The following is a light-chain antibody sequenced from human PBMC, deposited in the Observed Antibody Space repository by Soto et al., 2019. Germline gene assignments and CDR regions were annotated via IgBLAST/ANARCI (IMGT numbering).Light chain of an antibody. V-gene: IGKV3-15*01. Sequence: VLKLSPATLSVSPGDGATLSCRASQGFGDTLAWYQHKLGQTPILLIYDTSTRATGVPTRFSGSRYRAEFTLTNNSLPPEKFAVCYCQPYANWPVTVGGVTKVDIK. CDR2: DTS. J-gene: IGKJ4*01. CDR3: QPYANWPVT. CDR1: QGFGDT.